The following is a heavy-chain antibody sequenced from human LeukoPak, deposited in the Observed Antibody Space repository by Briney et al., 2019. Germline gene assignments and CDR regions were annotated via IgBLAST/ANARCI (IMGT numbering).Heavy chain of an antibody. D-gene: IGHD3-22*01. J-gene: IGHJ4*02. CDR2: ISGSGGST. V-gene: IGHV3-23*01. Sequence: GGSLRLSCAASGFTFSSYAMSWVRQAPGKGLEWVSAISGSGGSTYYADSVKGRFTISRDNSKNTLYLQMNSLRSDDTAVYYCARDKYYDSSGETRFDYWGQGTLVTVSS. CDR3: ARDKYYDSSGETRFDY. CDR1: GFTFSSYA.